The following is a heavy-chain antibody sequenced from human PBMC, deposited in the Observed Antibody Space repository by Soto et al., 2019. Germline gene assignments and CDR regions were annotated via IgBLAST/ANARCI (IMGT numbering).Heavy chain of an antibody. Sequence: QVQLVQSGAEVKKPGASVKVSCKVSGYTVIELSIHWVRQTPGEGLEWLGGFDPEDDETIYARKFQGRVTMTEDSSTDTAYMEVVSLTSEDTAVYYCVRSSGTYHFFDSWGQGTRVTVSS. CDR2: FDPEDDET. V-gene: IGHV1-24*01. D-gene: IGHD1-26*01. J-gene: IGHJ4*02. CDR3: VRSSGTYHFFDS. CDR1: GYTVIELS.